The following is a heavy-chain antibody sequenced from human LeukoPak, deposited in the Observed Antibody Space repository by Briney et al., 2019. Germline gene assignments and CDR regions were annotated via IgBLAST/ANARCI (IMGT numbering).Heavy chain of an antibody. Sequence: PSETLSLTCTVSGGSISTYYWSLIRQPAGKGLEWIGRIYASGNTNYNPSLKSRVTMSLDMSKNQFSLRLTSVTAADTAVYYCAREYSSSSGKNAFDVWGQGTMVTVSS. CDR3: AREYSSSSGKNAFDV. CDR1: GGSISTYY. J-gene: IGHJ3*01. V-gene: IGHV4-4*07. D-gene: IGHD6-6*01. CDR2: IYASGNT.